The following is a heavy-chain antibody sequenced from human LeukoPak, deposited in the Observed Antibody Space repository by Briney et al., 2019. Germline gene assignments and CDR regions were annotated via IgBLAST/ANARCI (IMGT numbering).Heavy chain of an antibody. CDR3: ARGYDILTGPENWFDP. CDR2: IYYSGST. V-gene: IGHV4-59*08. D-gene: IGHD3-9*01. J-gene: IGHJ5*02. CDR1: GGSISSYY. Sequence: SETLSLTCTVSGGSISSYYWSWIRQPPGKGLEWIGYIYYSGSTNYNPSLKSRVTISVDTSKNQLSLKLSSVTAADTAVYYCARGYDILTGPENWFDPWGQGTLVTVSS.